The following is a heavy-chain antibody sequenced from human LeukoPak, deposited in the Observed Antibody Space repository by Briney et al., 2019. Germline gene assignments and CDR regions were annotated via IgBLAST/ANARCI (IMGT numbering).Heavy chain of an antibody. CDR2: ILGSGGST. V-gene: IGHV3-23*01. J-gene: IGHJ3*01. CDR3: AKSWDAFDF. D-gene: IGHD3-10*01. CDR1: GFTFSYNA. Sequence: GGSLRLSCAASGFTFSYNAMAWVRQAPGKGLEWVSSILGSGGSTYYADAVKGRFIISRDNSKNTLYLQMNTLRAEDTAVYYCAKSWDAFDFWGQGTMVTVSS.